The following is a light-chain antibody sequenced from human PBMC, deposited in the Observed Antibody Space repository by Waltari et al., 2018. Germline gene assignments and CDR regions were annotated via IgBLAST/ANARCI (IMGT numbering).Light chain of an antibody. Sequence: EIVMTQSPATLSVSPGERATLSCRASQSVSSNLAWYQQKPGQAPRLLIYGASTRATGIPARFSGSGSGTEFTLTISSMQSEDFAVYYCQQYGRSPITFVQGTRLEIK. V-gene: IGKV3-15*01. J-gene: IGKJ5*01. CDR2: GAS. CDR3: QQYGRSPIT. CDR1: QSVSSN.